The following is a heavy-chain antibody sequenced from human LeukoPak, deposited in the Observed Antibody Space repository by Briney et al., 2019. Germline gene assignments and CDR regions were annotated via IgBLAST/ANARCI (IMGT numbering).Heavy chain of an antibody. Sequence: GGSLRLSCAASGFTFSSYSMNWVRQAPGKGLEWVSSISSSSSYIYYADSVKGRFTISRDNAKNSLYLQMNSLRAEDTAVYYCARERGYTGPFDYWGQGTLVTVSS. CDR1: GFTFSSYS. CDR2: ISSSSSYI. CDR3: ARERGYTGPFDY. V-gene: IGHV3-21*01. J-gene: IGHJ4*02. D-gene: IGHD3-16*02.